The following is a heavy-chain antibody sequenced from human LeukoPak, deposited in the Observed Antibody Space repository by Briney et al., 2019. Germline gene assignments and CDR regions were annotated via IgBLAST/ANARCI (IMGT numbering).Heavy chain of an antibody. D-gene: IGHD3-10*01. V-gene: IGHV3-33*01. CDR3: ARHAGTIDY. J-gene: IGHJ4*02. CDR2: IWYDGSVK. CDR1: GFIFSTYG. Sequence: PGGSLRLSCAESGFIFSTYGMDWVRQAPGNELEWVAVIWYDGSVKDYADSVEGRFTISRDNSKNTVYLQMNSLRGEDTAVYYCARHAGTIDYWGQGTLVTVSS.